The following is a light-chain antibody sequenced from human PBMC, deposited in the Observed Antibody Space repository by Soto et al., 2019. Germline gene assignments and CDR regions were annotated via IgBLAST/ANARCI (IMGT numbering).Light chain of an antibody. CDR2: GAS. V-gene: IGKV3-20*01. CDR1: DILSSGF. J-gene: IGKJ5*01. Sequence: EIVLTHSPGILSLSPGEGATLSFRANDILSSGFLAWYQQRRGQAPRLLIYGASTRATGIPDRFSGGGSETDFILTISRVEPEDFAMYYCQHYENSPITFGPGTRLEIK. CDR3: QHYENSPIT.